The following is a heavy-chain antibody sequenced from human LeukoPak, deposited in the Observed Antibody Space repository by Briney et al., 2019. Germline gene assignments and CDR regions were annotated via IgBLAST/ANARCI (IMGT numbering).Heavy chain of an antibody. V-gene: IGHV3-66*01. CDR2: IYSGGST. CDR1: GFTVSSNY. Sequence: GGSLCLSCAVSGFTVSSNYMSWARQAPGKGLEWVSAIYSGGSTYYADSVKGRFTISRDNSKNTLYLQMNSLRAEDTAVYYCARDKYYYYSYGMDVWGQGATVTVSS. J-gene: IGHJ6*02. CDR3: ARDKYYYYSYGMDV.